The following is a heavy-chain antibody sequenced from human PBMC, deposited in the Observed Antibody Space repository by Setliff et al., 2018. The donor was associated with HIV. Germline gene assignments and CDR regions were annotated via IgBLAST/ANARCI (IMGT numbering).Heavy chain of an antibody. CDR3: ARSRNYRHYYYYYMDV. Sequence: SETLSLTCTVSLGSINTHRWNWIRQPPGKGLEWIGYIYYSGSTFYNPSLKSRVTISVDTSKNQFSLKLNSVTAADTAVYFCARSRNYRHYYYYYMDVWGKGTTVTVSS. CDR1: LGSINTHR. CDR2: IYYSGST. V-gene: IGHV4-59*11. J-gene: IGHJ6*03. D-gene: IGHD1-7*01.